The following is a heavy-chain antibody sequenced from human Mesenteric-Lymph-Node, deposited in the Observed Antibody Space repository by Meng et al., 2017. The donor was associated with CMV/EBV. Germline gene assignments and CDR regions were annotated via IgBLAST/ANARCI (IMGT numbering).Heavy chain of an antibody. CDR1: GVSISSSNW. D-gene: IGHD1-26*01. V-gene: IGHV4-4*02. J-gene: IGHJ4*02. CDR3: AVRVGTTNRFDF. Sequence: AVAGVSISSSNWWSWVRQPPGKGLEWIGEIYHSGSTNYNPYLKSRVTISVEKYKNQFSQKVNSVTAADTAVYYCAVRVGTTNRFDFWGQGTLVTVSS. CDR2: IYHSGST.